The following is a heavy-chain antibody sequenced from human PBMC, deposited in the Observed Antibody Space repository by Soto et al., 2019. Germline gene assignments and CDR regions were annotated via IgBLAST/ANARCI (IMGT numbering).Heavy chain of an antibody. V-gene: IGHV3-33*01. CDR1: GFTFSSYG. CDR3: ARDDYDSSEGGAEYFQH. Sequence: QVKLVESRGGVVQPGRSLRLSCAASGFTFSSYGMHWVRQAPGKGLEWVAVIWYDGSNKYYADSVKGRFTISRDNSKNTLYLQMNSLRAEDTAVYYCARDDYDSSEGGAEYFQHWGQGTLVTVSS. J-gene: IGHJ1*01. D-gene: IGHD3-22*01. CDR2: IWYDGSNK.